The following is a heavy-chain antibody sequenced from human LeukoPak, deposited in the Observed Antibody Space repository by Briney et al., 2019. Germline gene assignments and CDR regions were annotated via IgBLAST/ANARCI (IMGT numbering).Heavy chain of an antibody. Sequence: SETLSLTCAVYGGSFSGYYWSWIRQPPGKGLEWIGEINHSGSTNYNPSLKSRVTISVDTSKNQFSLKLSSVTAADTAVYYCARVLEMATIDSSYNWFDPWGQGTLVTVSS. D-gene: IGHD5-24*01. V-gene: IGHV4-34*01. CDR3: ARVLEMATIDSSYNWFDP. CDR2: INHSGST. J-gene: IGHJ5*02. CDR1: GGSFSGYY.